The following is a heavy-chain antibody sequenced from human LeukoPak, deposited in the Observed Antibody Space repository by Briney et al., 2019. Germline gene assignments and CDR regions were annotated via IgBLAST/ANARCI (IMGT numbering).Heavy chain of an antibody. Sequence: PSETLSLTCAVYGGSFSGYYWSWIRQPPGKGLEWIGEINHSGSTNHNPSLKSRVTISVDTSKNQFSLKLSSVTAADTAVYYCAREIYYYGSGSQYYFDYWGQGTLVTVSS. D-gene: IGHD3-10*01. CDR2: INHSGST. CDR3: AREIYYYGSGSQYYFDY. CDR1: GGSFSGYY. J-gene: IGHJ4*02. V-gene: IGHV4-34*01.